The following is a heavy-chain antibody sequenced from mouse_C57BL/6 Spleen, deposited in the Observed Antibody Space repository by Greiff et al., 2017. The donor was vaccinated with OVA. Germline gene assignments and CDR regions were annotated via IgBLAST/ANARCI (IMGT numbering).Heavy chain of an antibody. V-gene: IGHV1-15*01. CDR1: GYTFTDYE. CDR2: IDPETGGT. J-gene: IGHJ2*01. CDR3: TRRGY. Sequence: VKLLESGAELVRPGASVTLSCKASGYTFTDYEMHWVKQTPVHGLEWIGAIDPETGGTAYNQKFKGKAILTADKSSSTAYMELRSLTSEDSAVYYCTRRGYWGQGTTLTVSS.